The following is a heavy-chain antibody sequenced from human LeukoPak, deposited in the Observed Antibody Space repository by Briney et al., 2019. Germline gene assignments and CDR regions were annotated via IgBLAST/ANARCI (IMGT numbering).Heavy chain of an antibody. CDR2: INHSGST. CDR3: ARGGVTIFGVVRRNWFDP. CDR1: GGSFSGYY. V-gene: IGHV4-34*01. Sequence: SETLSLTCAVYGGSFSGYYWSWIRQPPGKGLEWIGEINHSGSTNYNPSLKSRVTISVDTSKNQFSLKLSSVTAADTAVYYCARGGVTIFGVVRRNWFDPWGQGTPVTVSS. D-gene: IGHD3-3*01. J-gene: IGHJ5*02.